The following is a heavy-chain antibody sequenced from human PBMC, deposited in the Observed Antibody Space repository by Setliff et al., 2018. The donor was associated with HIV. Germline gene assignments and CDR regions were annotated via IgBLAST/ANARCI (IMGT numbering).Heavy chain of an antibody. CDR1: GGSFSDNY. J-gene: IGHJ4*02. V-gene: IGHV4-34*01. CDR2: INHSGRT. D-gene: IGHD4-17*01. CDR3: ARESRRGTVTHTDN. Sequence: SETLSLTCAVYGGSFSDNYWSWIRQSPGKGLEWIGEINHSGRTKYSPSLRSRVSISVDTSKTQFSLKLSSVTAADTAVYYCARESRRGTVTHTDNWGQGTLVTVSS.